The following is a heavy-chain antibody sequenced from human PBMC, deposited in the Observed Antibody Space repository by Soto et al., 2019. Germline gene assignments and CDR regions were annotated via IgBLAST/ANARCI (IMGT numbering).Heavy chain of an antibody. Sequence: QVQLVQSGAEVKKPGASVKVSCKASGYTFTSYGISWVRQAPGQGLEWMGWISAYNGNTNYVQKLQGRVTMTTDTXXSTAYMELRSLRSDDTAVYYCARETAAAETYYFDYWGQGTLVTVSS. D-gene: IGHD6-13*01. CDR2: ISAYNGNT. CDR3: ARETAAAETYYFDY. J-gene: IGHJ4*02. CDR1: GYTFTSYG. V-gene: IGHV1-18*01.